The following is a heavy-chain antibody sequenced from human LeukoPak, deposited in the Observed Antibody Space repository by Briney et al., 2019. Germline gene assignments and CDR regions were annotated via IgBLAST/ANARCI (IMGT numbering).Heavy chain of an antibody. CDR1: GYTLTELS. CDR2: FDPEDGET. CDR3: ATPMRGSYFYGSNY. Sequence: ASVKVSCKVSGYTLTELSMHWVRQAPGKGLEWMGGFDPEDGETIYAQKFQGRVTMTEDTSTDTAYMELSRLRSEDTAVYYCATPMRGSYFYGSNYWGQGTLVTVSS. J-gene: IGHJ4*02. D-gene: IGHD3-10*01. V-gene: IGHV1-24*01.